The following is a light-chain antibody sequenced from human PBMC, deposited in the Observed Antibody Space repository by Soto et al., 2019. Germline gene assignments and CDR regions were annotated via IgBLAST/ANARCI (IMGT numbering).Light chain of an antibody. J-gene: IGKJ5*01. CDR1: QSVSTY. CDR2: DAS. Sequence: EIVLTQSPATLSLSPGERATLSCRASQSVSTYLGWYQQKPGQAPRLLIYDASNRATGIPARFSGSGSGTDFTLTISSLEPGDFEVYYCQQRSNWITFGQGTRLEIK. V-gene: IGKV3-11*01. CDR3: QQRSNWIT.